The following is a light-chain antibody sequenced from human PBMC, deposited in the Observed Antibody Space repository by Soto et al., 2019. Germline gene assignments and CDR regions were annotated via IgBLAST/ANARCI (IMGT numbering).Light chain of an antibody. J-gene: IGLJ3*02. CDR2: EVS. CDR3: SSYTTSGTLIFGAV. Sequence: QSALTQPASVSGPAGQSITISCTGTSSDVGGYKYVSWYQQHPGKAPKLLIYEVSNRPSGVSNRFSGSKSGNTASLTISGLQAEXEADYYCSSYTTSGTLIFGAVLGGGTKVTVL. CDR1: SSDVGGYKY. V-gene: IGLV2-14*01.